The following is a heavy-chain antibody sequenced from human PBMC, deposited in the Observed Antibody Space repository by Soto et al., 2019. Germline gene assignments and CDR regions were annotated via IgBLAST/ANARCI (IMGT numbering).Heavy chain of an antibody. V-gene: IGHV3-30*18. Sequence: HXGSLRLSCAASGFTFSSYGMHWVRQAPGKGLEWVAVIPYDGSNKYYADSVKGRFTISRDKSKNTLYLQMNSLRAEDTAVYYCAKDFSQKQVAGPFDYWGQGTLVTVSS. D-gene: IGHD6-19*01. CDR1: GFTFSSYG. CDR3: AKDFSQKQVAGPFDY. J-gene: IGHJ4*02. CDR2: IPYDGSNK.